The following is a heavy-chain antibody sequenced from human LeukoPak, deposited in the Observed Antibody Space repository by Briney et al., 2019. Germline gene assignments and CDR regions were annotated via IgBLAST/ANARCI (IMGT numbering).Heavy chain of an antibody. CDR1: GFTFSSYS. CDR2: ISSSSYI. V-gene: IGHV3-21*01. D-gene: IGHD6-13*01. CDR3: ARAPTAAGGY. J-gene: IGHJ4*02. Sequence: GRSLRLSCAASGFTFSSYSMNWVRQAPGKGLEWVSSISSSSYIYYADSVKGRFTISRDNAKNSLYLQMNSLRAEDTAVYYCARAPTAAGGYWGQGTLVTVSS.